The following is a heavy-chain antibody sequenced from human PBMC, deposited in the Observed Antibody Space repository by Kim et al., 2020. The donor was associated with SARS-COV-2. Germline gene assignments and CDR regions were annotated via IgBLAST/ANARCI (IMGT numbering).Heavy chain of an antibody. CDR2: ISGSGGST. CDR3: AKSLTITIFPLDY. J-gene: IGHJ4*02. D-gene: IGHD3-9*01. Sequence: GGSLRLSCAASGFTFSSYAMSWVRQAPGKGLEWVSGISGSGGSTYYADSVKGRFTISRDNSKNTLYLQMNSLRAEDTAVYYCAKSLTITIFPLDYWGQGTLVTVSS. V-gene: IGHV3-23*01. CDR1: GFTFSSYA.